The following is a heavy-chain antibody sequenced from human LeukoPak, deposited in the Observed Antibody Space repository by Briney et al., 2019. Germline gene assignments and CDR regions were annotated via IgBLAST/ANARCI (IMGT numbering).Heavy chain of an antibody. V-gene: IGHV3-21*01. Sequence: PGGSLRLSCAPSGFTFSSYSMHWVRQAPGKGLEWVSSISSSSSYICYADSVKGRFTISRDNAKNSLYLQMNSLRGEDTAVYYCARDGLDGYNSGWYPEYWGQGTLVTVSS. CDR3: ARDGLDGYNSGWYPEY. J-gene: IGHJ4*02. CDR1: GFTFSSYS. CDR2: ISSSSSYI. D-gene: IGHD6-19*01.